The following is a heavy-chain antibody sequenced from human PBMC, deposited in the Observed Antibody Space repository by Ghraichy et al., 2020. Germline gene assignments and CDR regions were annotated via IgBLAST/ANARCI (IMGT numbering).Heavy chain of an antibody. Sequence: GGSLRLSCAASGFTFSSYGMHWVRQAPGKGLEWVAVIWYDGSNKYYADSVKGRFTISRDNSKNTLYLQMNSLRAEDTAVYYCTTDVDVRGVPNDYWGQGTLVTVSS. CDR3: TTDVDVRGVPNDY. V-gene: IGHV3-33*01. D-gene: IGHD3-10*01. CDR1: GFTFSSYG. J-gene: IGHJ4*02. CDR2: IWYDGSNK.